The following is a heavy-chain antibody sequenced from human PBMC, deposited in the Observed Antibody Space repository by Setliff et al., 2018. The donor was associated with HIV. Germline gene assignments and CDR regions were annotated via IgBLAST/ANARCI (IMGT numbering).Heavy chain of an antibody. D-gene: IGHD4-17*01. CDR3: ARTWLHYGADIPRFDP. Sequence: SETLSLTCTVSGGSISTYYWGWLRQPPGMGLESPGRGLEWIGHIYHSGSTYYNPSLNSRVTMSIDMSKNQFSLSLTSVTAADTAIYYCARTWLHYGADIPRFDPWGQGVLVTVSS. J-gene: IGHJ5*02. CDR2: IYHSGST. V-gene: IGHV4-59*04. CDR1: GGSISTYY.